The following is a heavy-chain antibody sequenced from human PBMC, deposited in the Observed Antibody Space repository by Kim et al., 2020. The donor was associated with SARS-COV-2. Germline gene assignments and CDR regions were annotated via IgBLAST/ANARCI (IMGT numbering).Heavy chain of an antibody. D-gene: IGHD2-2*01. J-gene: IGHJ6*02. CDR1: GGSISSGSYY. V-gene: IGHV4-61*02. CDR3: ARDMRYCSSTSCRSPYYYGMDV. Sequence: SETLSLTCTVSGGSISSGSYYWSWIRQPAGKGLEWIGRIYTSGSTNYNPSLKSRVTISVDTSKNQFSLKLSSVTAADTAVYYCARDMRYCSSTSCRSPYYYGMDVWGQGTTVTVSS. CDR2: IYTSGST.